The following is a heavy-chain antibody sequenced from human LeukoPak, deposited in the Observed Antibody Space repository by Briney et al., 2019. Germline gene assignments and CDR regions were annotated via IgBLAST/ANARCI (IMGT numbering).Heavy chain of an antibody. V-gene: IGHV4-61*01. CDR1: GDSFSSSSYY. Sequence: SETLSLTCTVSGDSFSSSSYYWSWIRQPPGKGLEWIGYIYYTGSTNYNPSLKSRVTISVDTSKNQFSLKLSSVTAADTAVYYCARGVRGWGQGTLVTVSS. CDR3: ARGVRG. J-gene: IGHJ4*02. CDR2: IYYTGST.